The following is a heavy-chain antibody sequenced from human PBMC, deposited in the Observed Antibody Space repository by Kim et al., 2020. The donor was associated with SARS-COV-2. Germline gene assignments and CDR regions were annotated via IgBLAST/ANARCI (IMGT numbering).Heavy chain of an antibody. CDR1: GGSFSGYY. CDR2: INHSGST. CDR3: ARGVIAAAGKAYYFDY. V-gene: IGHV4-34*01. D-gene: IGHD6-13*01. Sequence: SETLSLTCAVYGGSFSGYYWSWIRQPPGKGLEWIGEINHSGSTNYNRSLKSRVTISVDTSKNQFSLKLSSVTAADTAVYYCARGVIAAAGKAYYFDYWGQGTLVTVSS. J-gene: IGHJ4*02.